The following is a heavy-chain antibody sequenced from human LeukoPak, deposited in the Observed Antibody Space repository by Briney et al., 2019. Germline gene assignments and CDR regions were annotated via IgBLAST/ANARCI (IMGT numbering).Heavy chain of an antibody. Sequence: GRSLRLSCAASGFTFSSYAMHWVRQAPGKGLEWVAVISYDGSNKYYADSVKGRFTISRDNSKNTLYLQMYSLRAEDTAVYYCAASGQQLGDYWGQGTLVTVSS. CDR3: AASGQQLGDY. CDR2: ISYDGSNK. V-gene: IGHV3-30*04. CDR1: GFTFSSYA. J-gene: IGHJ4*02. D-gene: IGHD6-13*01.